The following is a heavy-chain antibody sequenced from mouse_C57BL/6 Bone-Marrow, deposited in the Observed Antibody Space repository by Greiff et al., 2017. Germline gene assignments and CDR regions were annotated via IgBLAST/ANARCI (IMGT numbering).Heavy chain of an antibody. CDR2: INPGSGGT. CDR3: ARTDAGYYFGY. CDR1: GYAFTNYL. J-gene: IGHJ2*01. V-gene: IGHV1-54*01. Sequence: QVQLKQSGAELVRPGTSVKVSCKASGYAFTNYLIEWVKQRPGQGLEWIGVINPGSGGTNYNEKFKGKATLTADKSSSTAYMQLSSLTSEGSAVYFCARTDAGYYFGYWGQGTTLTVSA.